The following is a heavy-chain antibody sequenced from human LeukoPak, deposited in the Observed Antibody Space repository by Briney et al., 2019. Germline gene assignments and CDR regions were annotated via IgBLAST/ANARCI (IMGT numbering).Heavy chain of an antibody. D-gene: IGHD3-10*01. CDR2: VSSGGGST. CDR3: AKATREATVASFFGY. V-gene: IGHV3-23*01. J-gene: IGHJ4*02. Sequence: GGSLRLSCAASGFTFSSYAMIWVRQAPGKGLEWVSSVSSGGGSTYYADSVKGRFTISRDISKSTVYLQMSSLRVEDTAVYYCAKATREATVASFFGYWGQGTLVTVSS. CDR1: GFTFSSYA.